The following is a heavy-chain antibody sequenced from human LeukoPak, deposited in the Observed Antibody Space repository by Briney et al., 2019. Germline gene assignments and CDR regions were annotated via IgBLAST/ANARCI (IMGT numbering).Heavy chain of an antibody. V-gene: IGHV3-48*04. D-gene: IGHD3-10*02. Sequence: GGSLRLSCAVSGFTFTKYSMNWVRQAPGKGLGWVSYISSSGSTIYYADSVKGRFTISRDNAKNSLYLQMNSLRAEDTAVYYCAELGITMIGGVWGKGTTVTISS. CDR2: ISSSGSTI. CDR3: AELGITMIGGV. CDR1: GFTFTKYS. J-gene: IGHJ6*04.